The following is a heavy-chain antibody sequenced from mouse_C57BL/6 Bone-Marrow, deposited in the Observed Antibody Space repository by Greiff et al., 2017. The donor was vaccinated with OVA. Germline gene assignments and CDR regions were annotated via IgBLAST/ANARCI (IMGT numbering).Heavy chain of an antibody. CDR2: INSDGSST. V-gene: IGHV5-16*01. D-gene: IGHD1-1*01. CDR1: GFTFSDYY. Sequence: EVKLMESEGGLVQPGSSMKLSCTASGFTFSDYYMAWFRQVPEKGLEWVATINSDGSSTYYLDSLKSRFIISRDNAKNILYLQMSSLKSEDTATYYCTRDDYYGIAYWGQGTLVTVSA. J-gene: IGHJ3*01. CDR3: TRDDYYGIAY.